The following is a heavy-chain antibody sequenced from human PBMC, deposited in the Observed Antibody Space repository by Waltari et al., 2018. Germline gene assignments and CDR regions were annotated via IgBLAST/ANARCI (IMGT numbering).Heavy chain of an antibody. CDR1: GSTFSNYA. Sequence: VQLLESGGGLVQPGGSLRLSCAASGSTFSNYAMSWVRQAPGKGLEWVSTTSGSGGSTYYADSVKGRFTISRDNSKNTLYLQMNSLRAEDTAVYYCAKDTCSGGSCYSNWFDPWGQGTLVTVSS. CDR2: TSGSGGST. J-gene: IGHJ5*02. CDR3: AKDTCSGGSCYSNWFDP. D-gene: IGHD2-15*01. V-gene: IGHV3-23*01.